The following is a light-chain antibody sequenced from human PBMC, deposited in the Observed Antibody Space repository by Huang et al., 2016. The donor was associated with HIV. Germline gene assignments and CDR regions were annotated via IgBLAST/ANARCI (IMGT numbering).Light chain of an antibody. CDR1: QGISNS. CDR2: GAS. Sequence: DIQMTQSPSSLSVSVGDRVTITCRARQGISNSLAWYQQKPGKAPKLLVSGASRLETGVPSRISGSASGTDYTLTISSLQPEDFASYYCQQYYSTLGTFGQGTKVEIK. V-gene: IGKV1-NL1*01. CDR3: QQYYSTLGT. J-gene: IGKJ1*01.